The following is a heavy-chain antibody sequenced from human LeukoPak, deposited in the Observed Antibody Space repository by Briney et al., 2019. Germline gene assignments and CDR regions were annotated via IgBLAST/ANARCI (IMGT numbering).Heavy chain of an antibody. CDR2: ISREGVST. D-gene: IGHD5-12*01. CDR3: VKDFGGYDAFDY. CDR1: GFTFSRYA. Sequence: PGGSLRLSCSASGFTFSRYAMHWVRQAPGKGLEYVSAISREGVSTYYADSVKGRFTISRDNSKNRLYLQMSSLRDEDTALYYCVKDFGGYDAFDYWGPGTLVIVSS. V-gene: IGHV3-64D*09. J-gene: IGHJ4*02.